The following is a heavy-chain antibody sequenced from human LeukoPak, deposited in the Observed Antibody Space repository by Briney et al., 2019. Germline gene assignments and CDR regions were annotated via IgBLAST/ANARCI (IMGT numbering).Heavy chain of an antibody. J-gene: IGHJ4*02. CDR1: GGSISSYY. CDR3: ARADYDFWSGYYMDY. V-gene: IGHV4-4*07. CDR2: IYTSGST. D-gene: IGHD3-3*01. Sequence: NPSEALSLTCTVSGGSISSYYWSWIRQPAGKGLEWIGRIYTSGSTNYNPSLKSRVTISVDTSKNQFSLKLSSVTAADTAVYYCARADYDFWSGYYMDYWGQGTLVTVSS.